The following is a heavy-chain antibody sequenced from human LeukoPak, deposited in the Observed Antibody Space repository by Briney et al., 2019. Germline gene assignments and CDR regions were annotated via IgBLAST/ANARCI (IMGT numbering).Heavy chain of an antibody. V-gene: IGHV4-4*02. CDR2: MFHSGST. J-gene: IGHJ2*01. CDR3: ARVPKYYYGPYWYFDL. Sequence: PSGTLSLTCVVSGGSMSNSNWWSWVRQPPGKGLEWIGEMFHSGSTNYNPSLKSRANISVDTSKNQFSLKLSSVTAADTAVYYCARVPKYYYGPYWYFDLWGRGTLVTVSS. CDR1: GGSMSNSNW. D-gene: IGHD3-10*01.